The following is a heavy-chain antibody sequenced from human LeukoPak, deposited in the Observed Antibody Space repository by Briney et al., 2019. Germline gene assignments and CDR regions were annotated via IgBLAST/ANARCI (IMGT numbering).Heavy chain of an antibody. Sequence: PSETLSLTCAVYGGSFSGYSWSWIRQPPGKGLEWIGEINHSGSTNYNPSLKSRVTISVDTSKNQFSLKLSSVTAADTAVYYCASIGYCSSTSCYYFDYWGQGTLVTVSS. D-gene: IGHD2-2*01. CDR3: ASIGYCSSTSCYYFDY. CDR2: INHSGST. V-gene: IGHV4-34*01. CDR1: GGSFSGYS. J-gene: IGHJ4*02.